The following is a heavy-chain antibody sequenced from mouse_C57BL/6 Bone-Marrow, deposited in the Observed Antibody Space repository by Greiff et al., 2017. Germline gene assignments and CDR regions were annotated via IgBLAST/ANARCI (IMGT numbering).Heavy chain of an antibody. D-gene: IGHD2-3*01. V-gene: IGHV5-4*01. CDR2: ISDGGSYT. CDR3: ARGPRYDGYPAWFAY. CDR1: GFTFSSYA. Sequence: EVQRVESGGGLVKPGGSLKLSCAASGFTFSSYAMSWVRQTPEKRLEWVATISDGGSYTYYPDNVKGRFTISRDNAKNNLYLQMSHLKSEDTAMYYCARGPRYDGYPAWFAYWGQGTLVTVSA. J-gene: IGHJ3*01.